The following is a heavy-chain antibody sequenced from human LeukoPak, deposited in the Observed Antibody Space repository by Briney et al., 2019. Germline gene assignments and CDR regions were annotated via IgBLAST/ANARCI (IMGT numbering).Heavy chain of an antibody. Sequence: GGSLRLSCAASGFTFTTYDFHWVRQPTGKGLEWVSSIGSSGDTFYSGSVKGRFTISRDNAKNSLYLQMNSLRAGDTALYYCVRDLGGPAANWGQGTLVTVPS. CDR2: IGSSGDT. J-gene: IGHJ4*02. CDR3: VRDLGGPAAN. CDR1: GFTFTTYD. V-gene: IGHV3-13*01. D-gene: IGHD3-16*01.